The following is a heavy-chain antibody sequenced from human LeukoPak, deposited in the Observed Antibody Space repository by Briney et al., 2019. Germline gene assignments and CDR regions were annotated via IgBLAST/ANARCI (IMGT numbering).Heavy chain of an antibody. CDR1: GYTFTSYA. J-gene: IGHJ4*02. CDR3: ARELSYYDFWSGYYAPYFDY. V-gene: IGHV1-3*01. CDR2: INAGNGNT. D-gene: IGHD3-3*01. Sequence: ASVKVSCKASGYTFTSYAMHWVRQAPGQRLEWMGWINAGNGNTKYSRKFQGRVTITRDTSASTAYMELSSLRSEDTAVYYCARELSYYDFWSGYYAPYFDYWGQGTLVTVSS.